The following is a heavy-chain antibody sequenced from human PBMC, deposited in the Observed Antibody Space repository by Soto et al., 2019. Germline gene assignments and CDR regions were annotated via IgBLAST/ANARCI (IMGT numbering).Heavy chain of an antibody. D-gene: IGHD3-10*01. J-gene: IGHJ3*02. V-gene: IGHV3-11*01. Sequence: VGSLRLSCAASGFTFSDYYMSWIRQAPGKGLEWVSYISSSGSTIYYADSVKGRFTISRDNAKNSLYLQMNSLRAEDTAVYYCARVYPRGADAFDIWGQGTMVTVSS. CDR3: ARVYPRGADAFDI. CDR1: GFTFSDYY. CDR2: ISSSGSTI.